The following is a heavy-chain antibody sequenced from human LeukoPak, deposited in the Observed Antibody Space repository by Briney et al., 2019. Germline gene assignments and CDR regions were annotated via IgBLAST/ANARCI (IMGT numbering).Heavy chain of an antibody. CDR2: IYYSGST. D-gene: IGHD5-12*01. J-gene: IGHJ4*02. CDR3: ARIDSGNARGLDY. CDR1: GGSISSTNYY. Sequence: PSETLSLTCSVSGGSISSTNYYWGWIRQPPGKGLEWIGSIYYSGSTYYNPSLKSRVTISVDTSKNQFSLKLSSVTAADTAVYYCARIDSGNARGLDYWGQGTLVTVSS. V-gene: IGHV4-39*07.